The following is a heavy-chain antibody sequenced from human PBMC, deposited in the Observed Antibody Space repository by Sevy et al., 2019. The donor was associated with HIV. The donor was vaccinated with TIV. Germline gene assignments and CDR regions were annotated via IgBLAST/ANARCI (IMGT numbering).Heavy chain of an antibody. D-gene: IGHD2-21*02. Sequence: GGSLRLSCAASGFTFSSYAMHWVRQAPGKGLEWVAVISYDGSNKYYADSVKGRFTISRDNSKNTLYLQMNSLRAEDTAVYYCAREYCGGDCYPDYWGQGTLATVSS. CDR1: GFTFSSYA. V-gene: IGHV3-30-3*01. CDR2: ISYDGSNK. J-gene: IGHJ4*02. CDR3: AREYCGGDCYPDY.